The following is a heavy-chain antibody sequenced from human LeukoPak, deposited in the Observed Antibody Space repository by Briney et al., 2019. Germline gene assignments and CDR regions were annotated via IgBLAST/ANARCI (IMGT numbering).Heavy chain of an antibody. CDR2: IYYSGST. D-gene: IGHD3-22*01. V-gene: IGHV4-59*01. CDR3: ARGGYYYDSSGYYPHDY. Sequence: SETLSLTCTVSGGSISSYYWSWIRQPPGKGLEWIGYIYYSGSTNYNPSLKSRVTISVDTSRNQFSLKLSSVTAADTAVYYCARGGYYYDSSGYYPHDYWGQGTLVTVSS. J-gene: IGHJ4*02. CDR1: GGSISSYY.